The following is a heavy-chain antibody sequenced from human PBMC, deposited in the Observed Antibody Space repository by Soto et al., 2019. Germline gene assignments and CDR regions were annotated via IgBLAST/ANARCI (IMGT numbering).Heavy chain of an antibody. Sequence: EVQLVESGGGLVKPGGSLRLSCAASGFTFSNYNMHWVRQAPGKGLEWVSCMSSRGTDIYYADSVKGRFTISRDNTKKSLYLQMDGVGAEDSAVYYCASGDEGNVVFVASDDVDYWGEGTLVTVSS. J-gene: IGHJ4*02. CDR3: ASGDEGNVVFVASDDVDY. CDR2: MSSRGTDI. D-gene: IGHD2-15*01. CDR1: GFTFSNYN. V-gene: IGHV3-21*01.